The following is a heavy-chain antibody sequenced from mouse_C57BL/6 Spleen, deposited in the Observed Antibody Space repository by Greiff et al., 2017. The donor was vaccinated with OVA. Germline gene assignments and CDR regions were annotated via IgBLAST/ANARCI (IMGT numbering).Heavy chain of an antibody. V-gene: IGHV5-16*01. J-gene: IGHJ2*01. D-gene: IGHD2-10*02. CDR1: GFTFSDYY. CDR3: ARDGGYGNYPDY. CDR2: INYDGSST. Sequence: EVKLVESEGGLVQPGSSMKLSCTASGFTFSDYYMAWVRQVPEKGLEWVANINYDGSSTYYLDSLKSRFIISRDNAKNILYLQMSSLKSEDTATYYCARDGGYGNYPDYWGQGTTLTVSS.